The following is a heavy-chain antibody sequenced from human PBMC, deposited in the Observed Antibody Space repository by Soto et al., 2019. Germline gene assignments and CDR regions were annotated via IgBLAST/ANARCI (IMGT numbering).Heavy chain of an antibody. CDR2: IYHSGST. CDR3: ARSDCSGGSCYSSMDAFDI. CDR1: GGSISSGGYS. Sequence: SETLSLTCAVSGGSISSGGYSWSWIRQPPGKGLEWIGYIYHSGSTYYNPSLKSRVTISIDTSKNQFSLRLSSVTAAETAVYYCARSDCSGGSCYSSMDAFDIWGQGTMVTVSS. V-gene: IGHV4-30-2*01. D-gene: IGHD2-15*01. J-gene: IGHJ3*02.